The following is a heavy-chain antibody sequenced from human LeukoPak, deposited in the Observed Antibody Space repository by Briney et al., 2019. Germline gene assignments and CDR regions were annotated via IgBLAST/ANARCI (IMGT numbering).Heavy chain of an antibody. V-gene: IGHV3-23*01. D-gene: IGHD2-8*02. Sequence: GGSLRLSCEASGFTFSTFAMIWVRQPPGKGLEWVSSIFPSGGEIHYADSVRGRFTISRDNSKSTVSLQMNSLRAEDTAIYYCATYRQVLLPFESWGQGTLVTVSS. CDR3: ATYRQVLLPFES. CDR2: IFPSGGEI. CDR1: GFTFSTFA. J-gene: IGHJ4*02.